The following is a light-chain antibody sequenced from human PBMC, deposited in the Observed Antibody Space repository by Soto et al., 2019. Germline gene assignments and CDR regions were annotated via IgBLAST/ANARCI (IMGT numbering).Light chain of an antibody. V-gene: IGKV2-30*01. Sequence: DVVMTPSPLSLPVTLGQPASISCRSSQSLVYSYGNTYLNRSQQRPGQSPRRLLYKVSNRDSGVPDRFSGSGAGTDFTLKISRVEADDVVVYYCIQGTHWPSGTFGQGTKVEIK. J-gene: IGKJ1*01. CDR3: IQGTHWPSGT. CDR2: KVS. CDR1: QSLVYSYGNTY.